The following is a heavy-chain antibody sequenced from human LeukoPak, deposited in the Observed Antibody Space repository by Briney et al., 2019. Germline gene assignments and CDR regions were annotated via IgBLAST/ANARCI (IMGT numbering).Heavy chain of an antibody. CDR1: GFTFSNFE. J-gene: IGHJ4*02. CDR3: NVGVPATMRDFDY. V-gene: IGHV3-48*03. CDR2: IDSSGDTI. Sequence: GGSLRLSCAASGFTFSNFEMNWVRQAPGKGLEWVSYIDSSGDTIYYADSVKGRFTMSRDNAKNSLYLQMNSLRAEDTAVYYCNVGVPATMRDFDYWGQGALVTVSS. D-gene: IGHD2-2*01.